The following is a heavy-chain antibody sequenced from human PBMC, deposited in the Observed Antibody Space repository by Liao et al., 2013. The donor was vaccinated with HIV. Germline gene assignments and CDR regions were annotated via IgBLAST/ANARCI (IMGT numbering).Heavy chain of an antibody. D-gene: IGHD2-15*01. CDR3: AVARGALYI. CDR1: GGSFSGYY. V-gene: IGHV4-34*01. CDR2: INHSGST. Sequence: QVQLQQWGAGLLKPAETLSLTCAVYGGSFSGYYWSWIRQPPGKGLEWIGEINHSGSTNYNPSLKSRVTISVDTSKNQFFLKLSSVTAADTAVYYCAVARGALYIWAEGQWSPSLQ. J-gene: IGHJ3*02.